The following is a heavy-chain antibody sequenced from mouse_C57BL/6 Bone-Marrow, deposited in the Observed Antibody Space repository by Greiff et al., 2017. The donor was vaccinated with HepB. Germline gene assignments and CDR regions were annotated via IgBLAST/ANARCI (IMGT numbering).Heavy chain of an antibody. Sequence: QVQLQQPGAELVMPGASVKLSCKASGYTFTSYWMHWVKQRPGQGLEWIGEIDPSDSYTNYNQKFKGKSTLTVDKSSSKAYMQLSSLTSEDSAVYYCARSKGYFDYWGQGTTLTVSS. CDR3: ARSKGYFDY. J-gene: IGHJ2*01. CDR2: IDPSDSYT. V-gene: IGHV1-69*01. CDR1: GYTFTSYW.